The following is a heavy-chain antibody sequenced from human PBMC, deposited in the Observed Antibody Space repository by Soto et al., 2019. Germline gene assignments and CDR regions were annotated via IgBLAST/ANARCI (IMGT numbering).Heavy chain of an antibody. Sequence: QVQLVQSGAEVKKPGASVKVSCKVSGYTLTELSMHWVRQAPGKGLEWMGGFDPEDGETIYAQKFQGRVTMTEDTSTDTAYMELSIPRSEDSAVYYCATDLRDYGVFSWIQLGYWGQGTLVTVSS. D-gene: IGHD4-17*01. CDR2: FDPEDGET. V-gene: IGHV1-24*01. J-gene: IGHJ4*02. CDR3: ATDLRDYGVFSWIQLGY. CDR1: GYTLTELS.